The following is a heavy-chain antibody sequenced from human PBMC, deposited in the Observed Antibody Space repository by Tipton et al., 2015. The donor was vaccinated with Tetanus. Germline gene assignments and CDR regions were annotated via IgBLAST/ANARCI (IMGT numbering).Heavy chain of an antibody. J-gene: IGHJ6*02. CDR1: GGSISSGGYY. CDR3: ARERYIHYGMDV. CDR2: IYDSGSI. D-gene: IGHD1-1*01. V-gene: IGHV4-31*03. Sequence: TLSLTCIVSGGSISSGGYYWSWVRPHPGKGPEWIGDIYDSGSIYYNPSLKSRVSISIDTSKNQFSLKLSSVTAADTAVYYCARERYIHYGMDVWGQGTTVTVSS.